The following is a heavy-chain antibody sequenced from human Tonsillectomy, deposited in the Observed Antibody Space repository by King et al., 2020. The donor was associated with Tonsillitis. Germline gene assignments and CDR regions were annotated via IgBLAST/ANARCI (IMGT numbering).Heavy chain of an antibody. CDR3: PRDPARGAATADGAFAI. CDR1: GYTLTDYY. CDR2: INAKSGGT. Sequence: VQLVESGAEVKKPGASVKVSPPASGYTLTDYYMHWVRQAPGQGREWMGWINAKSGGTNYAQKFQGRVTMTKDTSISTAYMGLSGVRSDDTAVYYCPRDPARGAATADGAFAIWGQGTMAT. J-gene: IGHJ3*02. V-gene: IGHV1-2*02. D-gene: IGHD6-13*01.